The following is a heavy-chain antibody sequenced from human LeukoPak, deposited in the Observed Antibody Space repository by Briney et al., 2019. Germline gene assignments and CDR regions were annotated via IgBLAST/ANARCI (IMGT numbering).Heavy chain of an antibody. V-gene: IGHV1-2*02. CDR1: GYTFTGYY. Sequence: ASVKVSCKASGYTFTGYYMHWVRQAPGQGLEWMGWINPNSGGTNYAQKFQGRVTMTRDTSISTAYMELSRLRSDDTAVYYCARYTSNVVGKRHYFDYWGQGTLVTVSS. CDR2: INPNSGGT. CDR3: ARYTSNVVGKRHYFDY. D-gene: IGHD1-26*01. J-gene: IGHJ4*02.